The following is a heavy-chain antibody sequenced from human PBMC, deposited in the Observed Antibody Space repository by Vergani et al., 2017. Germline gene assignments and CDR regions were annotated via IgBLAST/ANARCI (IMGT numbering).Heavy chain of an antibody. CDR3: ARLSYDTTPYLQGGYDC. J-gene: IGHJ4*02. CDR2: ISARYPST. V-gene: IGHV3-23*01. Sequence: EVQLLHSGGGVIQPGGSVRLSCAASGFTFSACPMTWVRQAPGKGLEWFSAISARYPSTYYADSVKGRFTISSDNSKNMLYLQMNSLRAEDTAVYYCARLSYDTTPYLQGGYDCWGQGTLVSVSA. CDR1: GFTFSACP. D-gene: IGHD3-22*01.